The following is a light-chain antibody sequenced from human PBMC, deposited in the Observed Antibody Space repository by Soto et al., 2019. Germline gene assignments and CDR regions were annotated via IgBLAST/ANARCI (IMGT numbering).Light chain of an antibody. Sequence: QSVLTQPRSVSGSPGQSVTISCTGASSDVAVYNYLTWYQQHPGKAPKLMIYDVSKRPSGVLDRFAGSKSGNTASLTISGLQTEDEADYYCCSYAGRYTYVFGSGTKVAVL. CDR1: SSDVAVYNY. CDR2: DVS. CDR3: CSYAGRYTYV. J-gene: IGLJ1*01. V-gene: IGLV2-11*01.